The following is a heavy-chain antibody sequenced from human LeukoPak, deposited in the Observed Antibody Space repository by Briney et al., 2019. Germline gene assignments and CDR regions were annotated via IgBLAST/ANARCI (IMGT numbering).Heavy chain of an antibody. CDR2: ISGSGGST. Sequence: GGSLRLSCAASGFTFSSYAMSWVRQAPGKGLEWVSAISGSGGSTYYADSVKGRFTISRDNSKNTLYLQMNSLRAEDTAVYYCAKLLGDFWSVYYPVDYWGQGTLVTVSS. J-gene: IGHJ4*02. D-gene: IGHD3-3*01. CDR3: AKLLGDFWSVYYPVDY. CDR1: GFTFSSYA. V-gene: IGHV3-23*01.